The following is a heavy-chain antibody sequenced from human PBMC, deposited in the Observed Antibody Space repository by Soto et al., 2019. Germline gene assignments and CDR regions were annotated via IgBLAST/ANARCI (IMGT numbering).Heavy chain of an antibody. CDR1: GFTFSNYA. D-gene: IGHD4-17*01. Sequence: EVQLLESGGGLVQPGGSLRLSCAASGFTFSNYAMSWVRQAPGKGLEWVSGISSSGSNTYYADSVKGRFTISRDNSKNTLFLEMGSLRAEDTAVYYCAKGLSTVTSFDYWGQGTLVTVSS. J-gene: IGHJ4*02. V-gene: IGHV3-23*01. CDR2: ISSSGSNT. CDR3: AKGLSTVTSFDY.